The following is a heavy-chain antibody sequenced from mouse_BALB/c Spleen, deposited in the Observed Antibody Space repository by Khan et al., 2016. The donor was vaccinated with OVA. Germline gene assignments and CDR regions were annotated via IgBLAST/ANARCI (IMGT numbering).Heavy chain of an antibody. CDR2: IWGDGST. V-gene: IGHV2-6-7*01. CDR1: GFSLTGYC. D-gene: IGHD2-10*01. J-gene: IGHJ4*01. Sequence: QVQLKQSGPGLVAPSQTLSLTCTVSGFSLTGYCVNWVRQPPGKGLEWLGMIWGDGSTDYNSALNSRLSISNDNSTSPDFLKMNSLQNYDTAKYYCARAYYGNYREAMDYWGQGTSVTVSS. CDR3: ARAYYGNYREAMDY.